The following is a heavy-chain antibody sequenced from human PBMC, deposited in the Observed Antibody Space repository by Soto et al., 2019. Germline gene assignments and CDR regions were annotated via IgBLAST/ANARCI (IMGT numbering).Heavy chain of an antibody. Sequence: LSLTCTVPGGSISSGDYYWSWIRQPPGKGLEWIGYIYYSGSTYYNPSLKSRVTISVDTSKNQFSLKLSSVTAADTAVYYCAREGHYDFWSRFDYWGQGTLDTV. CDR2: IYYSGST. CDR1: GGSISSGDYY. J-gene: IGHJ4*02. V-gene: IGHV4-30-4*01. CDR3: AREGHYDFWSRFDY. D-gene: IGHD3-3*01.